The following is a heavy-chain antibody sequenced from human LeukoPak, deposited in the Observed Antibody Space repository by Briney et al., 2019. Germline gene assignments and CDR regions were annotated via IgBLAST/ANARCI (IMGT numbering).Heavy chain of an antibody. D-gene: IGHD6-19*01. J-gene: IGHJ4*02. Sequence: TSETLSLTCAVYGGSFSGYYWSWIRQPPGRGLEWIGEMNHSGSTNYNPSLKSRVTISVDTSKNQFSLKLSSVTAADTAVYYCALVSSSGWYFDYWGQGTLVTVSS. CDR2: MNHSGST. V-gene: IGHV4-34*01. CDR1: GGSFSGYY. CDR3: ALVSSSGWYFDY.